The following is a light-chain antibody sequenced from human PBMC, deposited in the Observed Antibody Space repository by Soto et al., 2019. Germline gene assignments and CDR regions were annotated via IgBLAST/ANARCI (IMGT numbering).Light chain of an antibody. J-gene: IGKJ4*01. Sequence: DIQMSQSPSSLSASVGDRVTITCRASQGISIWLAWYQQKPGKVPKLLIYVACSLQSGVPSRFSGSGSGTDFTLTISRLQPDDSATCYCQKFNSSPLTFGRGTKVDIK. CDR3: QKFNSSPLT. V-gene: IGKV1-12*01. CDR2: VAC. CDR1: QGISIW.